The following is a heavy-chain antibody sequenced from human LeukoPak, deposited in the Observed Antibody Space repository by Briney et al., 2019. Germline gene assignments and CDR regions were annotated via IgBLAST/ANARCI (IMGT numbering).Heavy chain of an antibody. CDR1: GFXFSSYA. CDR2: ISDSGGST. CDR3: VRGYSFGPYGMDV. D-gene: IGHD2-15*01. Sequence: GGSLRLSCEASGFXFSSYAIHWVRQAPGKGLEYLSAISDSGGSTYYADSVKGRFTISRDNSKNTLYLQMSSLRAEDTAVYFCVRGYSFGPYGMDVWGQGTTVTVSS. J-gene: IGHJ6*02. V-gene: IGHV3-64D*09.